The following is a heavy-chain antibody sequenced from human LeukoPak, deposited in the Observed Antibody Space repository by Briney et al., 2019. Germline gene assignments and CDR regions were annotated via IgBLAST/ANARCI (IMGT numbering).Heavy chain of an antibody. CDR3: TKGSRYRGTYGFDY. CDR1: GFTFSSYG. Sequence: PGGSLRLSCAASGFTFSSYGMHWVRQAPGKGLEWVAFIRHNGIDKYLADSLKGRFIISRDNSKNTLYLQLNSLGVEDTAMYYCTKGSRYRGTYGFDYWGQGALVTVSS. D-gene: IGHD1-26*01. CDR2: IRHNGIDK. V-gene: IGHV3-30*02. J-gene: IGHJ4*02.